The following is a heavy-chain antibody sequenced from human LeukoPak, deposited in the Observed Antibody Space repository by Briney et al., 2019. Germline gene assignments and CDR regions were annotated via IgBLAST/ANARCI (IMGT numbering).Heavy chain of an antibody. CDR1: GFTFSSYW. D-gene: IGHD2-2*01. J-gene: IGHJ4*02. V-gene: IGHV3-7*01. CDR2: IKQDGSEK. Sequence: GGSLRLSCAASGFTFSSYWMSWVRQAPGKGLEWVANIKQDGSEKYYVDSVKGRFTISRDNAKNSMYLQMNSLRAEDTAVYYCALGGSTSCYYDYWGQGTLVTVSS. CDR3: ALGGSTSCYYDY.